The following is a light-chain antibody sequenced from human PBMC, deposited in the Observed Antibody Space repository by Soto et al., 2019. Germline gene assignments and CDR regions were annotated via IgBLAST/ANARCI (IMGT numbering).Light chain of an antibody. J-gene: IGKJ1*01. CDR3: QQYNNWPRT. V-gene: IGKV3-15*01. Sequence: EIVMTQSPATLSVSPGERATLSCRASQSVSSNLAWYQQKPGQAPRLLIYGASTRATGIPARFSGSGSGTEFTLPICSLQSEDFAVYYCQQYNNWPRTFGQGTKVEIK. CDR2: GAS. CDR1: QSVSSN.